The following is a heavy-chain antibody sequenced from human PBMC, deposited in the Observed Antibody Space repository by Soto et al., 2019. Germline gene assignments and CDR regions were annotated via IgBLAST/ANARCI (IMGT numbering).Heavy chain of an antibody. D-gene: IGHD5-12*01. CDR3: ARGQEGIVATH. CDR1: GGSLTGYY. V-gene: IGHV4-34*01. CDR2: IKDGGVT. J-gene: IGHJ4*02. Sequence: QVQLQQWGAGLLKPSETLSLTCAVNGGSLTGYYWSWIRQPPGKGLEWIGEIKDGGVTNYSPSLKGRITMSADTSKNQFSLKLNSVTAADTAVYYCARGQEGIVATHWDQGTLVTVSS.